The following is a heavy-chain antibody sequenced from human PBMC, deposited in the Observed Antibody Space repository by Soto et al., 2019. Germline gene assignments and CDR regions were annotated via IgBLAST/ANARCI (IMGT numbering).Heavy chain of an antibody. D-gene: IGHD2-21*02. Sequence: GGSLRLSCAASGFTFSSYAMSWVRQAPGKGLEWVSAISGSGGSTYYADSVKGRFTISRDNSKNTLYLQMNSLRAEDTAVYYCAEDLVTRTGASQVGWFDPWGQGTLVTVSS. CDR1: GFTFSSYA. J-gene: IGHJ5*02. V-gene: IGHV3-23*01. CDR3: AEDLVTRTGASQVGWFDP. CDR2: ISGSGGST.